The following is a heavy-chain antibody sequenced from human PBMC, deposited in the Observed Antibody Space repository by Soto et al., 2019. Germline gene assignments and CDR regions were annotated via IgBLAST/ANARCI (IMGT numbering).Heavy chain of an antibody. D-gene: IGHD2-2*01. CDR1: GGTFSSYA. CDR2: FIPIFGTA. V-gene: IGHV1-69*06. Sequence: SVKVSCKASGGTFSSYALSWVRQAPGQGLEWMGGFIPIFGTANYAQKFQGRVTITADISTSTVYMELSSLRSEDTAVYYCARGVVVPASHKFYFYAMDVWGQGTTVTVSS. J-gene: IGHJ6*02. CDR3: ARGVVVPASHKFYFYAMDV.